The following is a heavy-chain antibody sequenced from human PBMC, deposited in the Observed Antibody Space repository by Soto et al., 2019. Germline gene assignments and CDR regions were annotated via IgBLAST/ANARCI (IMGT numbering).Heavy chain of an antibody. V-gene: IGHV3-11*01. Sequence: LRLSCAASGFTVSSNYMSWVRQAAGRGLEWISYMSSSGTTINYADSVKGRFTISRDNAKNSLYLQMNSLRAEDTAVYYCARGRRAVAGLDYWGQGTLVTVSS. CDR2: MSSSGTTI. D-gene: IGHD6-19*01. CDR1: GFTVSSNY. CDR3: ARGRRAVAGLDY. J-gene: IGHJ4*02.